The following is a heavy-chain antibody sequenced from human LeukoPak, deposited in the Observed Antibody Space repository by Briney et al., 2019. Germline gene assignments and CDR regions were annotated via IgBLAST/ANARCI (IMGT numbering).Heavy chain of an antibody. D-gene: IGHD3-22*01. CDR3: VKGDYYDSSGSPGY. Sequence: SGGSLRLSCAASGFTFSSYAMSWVRQAPGKGLEWVSVISGSGGNTYYADSVKGRFTISRDNSKNTLYLQMSSLRAEDTAVYYCVKGDYYDSSGSPGYWGQGTLVTVSS. CDR1: GFTFSSYA. CDR2: ISGSGGNT. V-gene: IGHV3-23*01. J-gene: IGHJ4*02.